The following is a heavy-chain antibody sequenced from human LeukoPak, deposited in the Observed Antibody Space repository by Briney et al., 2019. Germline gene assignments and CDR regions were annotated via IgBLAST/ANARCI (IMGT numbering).Heavy chain of an antibody. CDR1: GFTVSSNY. J-gene: IGHJ3*01. V-gene: IGHV3-66*01. Sequence: GGSLRLSCAASGFTVSSNYMSWVRQAPGKGLEWVSVIYSGGSTYHADSVKGRFTISRDNSKNTLYLQMNSLRDEDTAVYYCARIVAGGAFDVWGQGTMVTVSS. CDR2: IYSGGST. D-gene: IGHD1-26*01. CDR3: ARIVAGGAFDV.